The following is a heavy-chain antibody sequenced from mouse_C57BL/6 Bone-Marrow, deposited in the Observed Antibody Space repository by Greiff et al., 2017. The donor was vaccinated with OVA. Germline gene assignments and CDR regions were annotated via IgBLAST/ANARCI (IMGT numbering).Heavy chain of an antibody. CDR3: ARTLYYGRDFDY. CDR2: IYPRSGST. V-gene: IGHV1-81*01. CDR1: GYTFTSYG. J-gene: IGHJ2*01. D-gene: IGHD1-1*01. Sequence: QVQLKQSGAELARPGASVKLSCKASGYTFTSYGISWVKQRTGQGLEWIGEIYPRSGSTYYNEKFKGKATLTADKSSSTAYMELRSLTSEDSAVYFCARTLYYGRDFDYWGQGTTLTVSS.